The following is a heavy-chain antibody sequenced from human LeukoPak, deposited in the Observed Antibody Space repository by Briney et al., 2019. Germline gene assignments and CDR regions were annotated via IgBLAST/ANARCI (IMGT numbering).Heavy chain of an antibody. J-gene: IGHJ5*02. Sequence: SVKVSCKASGGTFSSYAISWVRQAPGQGLELMGRIIPIFGTANYAQKFQGRVTITTDESTSTAYMELSSLRSDDTAVYYCAREGVVDGLNWFDPWGQGTLVTVSS. V-gene: IGHV1-69*05. D-gene: IGHD2-15*01. CDR2: IIPIFGTA. CDR1: GGTFSSYA. CDR3: AREGVVDGLNWFDP.